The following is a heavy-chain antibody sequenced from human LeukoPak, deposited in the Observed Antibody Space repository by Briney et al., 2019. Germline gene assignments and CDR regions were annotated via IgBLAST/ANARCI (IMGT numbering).Heavy chain of an antibody. D-gene: IGHD3-9*01. CDR2: ISYDGSNK. V-gene: IGHV3-30*18. J-gene: IGHJ4*02. CDR3: AKDRRRYGILTGGPKDY. Sequence: GGSLGLSCAASGFTFSSYGMHWVRQAPGKGLEWVAVISYDGSNKYYADSVKSRFTISRDNSKNTLYLQMNSLRAEDTAVYYCAKDRRRYGILTGGPKDYWGQGTLVTVSS. CDR1: GFTFSSYG.